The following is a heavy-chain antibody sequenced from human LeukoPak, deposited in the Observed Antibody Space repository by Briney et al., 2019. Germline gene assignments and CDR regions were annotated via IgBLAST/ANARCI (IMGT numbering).Heavy chain of an antibody. D-gene: IGHD2-2*02. Sequence: PGESLRLSCAASGFTFSSYAMHWVRQAPGKGLEWVAIIWSDGNNKYYADSVKGRFTISRDNSKNTLYLQMNSLRAEDTAVYYCAKDGGKGYCSSTSCYNDAFDIWGQGTMVTVSS. V-gene: IGHV3-30*02. CDR2: IWSDGNNK. CDR1: GFTFSSYA. J-gene: IGHJ3*02. CDR3: AKDGGKGYCSSTSCYNDAFDI.